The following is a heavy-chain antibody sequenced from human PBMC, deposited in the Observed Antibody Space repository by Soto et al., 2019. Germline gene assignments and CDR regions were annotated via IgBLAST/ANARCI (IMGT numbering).Heavy chain of an antibody. D-gene: IGHD4-17*01. CDR1: GGSISSGGYY. CDR3: ARESTVTRVFDY. J-gene: IGHJ4*02. V-gene: IGHV4-31*03. Sequence: SETLSLTCTVSGGSISSGGYYWSWIRQHPGKGLEWIGYIYYSGSTYYNPSLKSRVTISVDTSKNQFSLRLSSVTAADTAVYYCARESTVTRVFDYWGQGTLVTVSS. CDR2: IYYSGST.